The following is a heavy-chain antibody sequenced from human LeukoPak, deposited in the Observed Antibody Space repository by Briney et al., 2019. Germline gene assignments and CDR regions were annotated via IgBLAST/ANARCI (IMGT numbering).Heavy chain of an antibody. V-gene: IGHV4-34*01. D-gene: IGHD3-10*01. Sequence: SETLSLTCAVYGGSFSGYYWSWIRQPPGKGLEWIGEINHSGSTNYNPSLKSRVTISIDTSKNQFSLKLSSVTAADTAVYYCASHLWFGELCWFDPWGQGTLVTVPS. CDR2: INHSGST. CDR3: ASHLWFGELCWFDP. J-gene: IGHJ5*02. CDR1: GGSFSGYY.